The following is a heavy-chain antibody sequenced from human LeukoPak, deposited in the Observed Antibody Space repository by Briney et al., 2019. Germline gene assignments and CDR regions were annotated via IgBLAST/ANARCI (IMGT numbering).Heavy chain of an antibody. Sequence: GGSLRLSCAASGLTVSHNYMSWVRQAPGKGLEWVSVIYSSGSTYYADSVKGRFTTSRDNSKNTLYVQMNSLRAEDTAIYYCARGRGYRDYDRPLDYWGQGTLVTVSS. CDR3: ARGRGYRDYDRPLDY. CDR2: IYSSGST. J-gene: IGHJ4*02. V-gene: IGHV3-53*01. D-gene: IGHD5-12*01. CDR1: GLTVSHNY.